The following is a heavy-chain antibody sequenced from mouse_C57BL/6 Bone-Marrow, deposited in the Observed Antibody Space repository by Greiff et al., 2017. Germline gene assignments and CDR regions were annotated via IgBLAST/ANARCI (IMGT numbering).Heavy chain of an antibody. V-gene: IGHV5-4*01. D-gene: IGHD2-4*01. Sequence: EVKLMESGGGLVKPGGSLKLSCAASGFTFSSYAMSWVRQTPEKRLEWVATISDGGSYTYYPDNVKGRFTISRDNAKNNLYLQMSHLKSEDTAMHYCARERLDYFDYWGQGTTLTVSS. CDR2: ISDGGSYT. CDR3: ARERLDYFDY. CDR1: GFTFSSYA. J-gene: IGHJ2*01.